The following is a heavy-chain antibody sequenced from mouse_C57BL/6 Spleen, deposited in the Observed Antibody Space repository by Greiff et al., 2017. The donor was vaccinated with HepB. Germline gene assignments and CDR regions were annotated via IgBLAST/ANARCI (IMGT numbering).Heavy chain of an antibody. J-gene: IGHJ3*01. CDR2: IYPRSGNT. CDR1: GYTLTSYG. Sequence: QVQLQQSGAELARPGASVKLSCKASGYTLTSYGISSVKQRTGQGLEWIGEIYPRSGNTYYNEKFKGKATLTADKSSSTAYMELRSLTSEDSAVYFCAREVYDYGFAYWGQGTLVTVSA. D-gene: IGHD2-4*01. V-gene: IGHV1-81*01. CDR3: AREVYDYGFAY.